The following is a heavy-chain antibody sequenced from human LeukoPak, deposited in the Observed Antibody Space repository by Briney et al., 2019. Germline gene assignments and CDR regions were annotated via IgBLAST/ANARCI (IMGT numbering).Heavy chain of an antibody. CDR1: GYTFTCYY. Sequence: GASVKVSCKASGYTFTCYYMHGVRQAPGQGLEWMGWVNPNSGGTNYAQKFQGRVTMTRDTSISTAYMELSRLRSDDTAVYYSARRRPFDYWGQGTLVTVSS. J-gene: IGHJ4*02. V-gene: IGHV1-2*02. CDR2: VNPNSGGT. CDR3: ARRRPFDY.